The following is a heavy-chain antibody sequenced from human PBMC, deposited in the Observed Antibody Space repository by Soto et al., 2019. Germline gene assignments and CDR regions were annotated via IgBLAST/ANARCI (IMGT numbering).Heavy chain of an antibody. J-gene: IGHJ6*02. CDR1: GGTFSSYA. Sequence: QVQLVQSGAEVKKPGSSVKVSCKASGGTFSSYAISWVRQAPGQGLEWMGGIIPIFGTANYAQKFQGRVTITADKSTSTAYIELSSLRSEDTAVYYCVRSKVGEYYYYGMDVWGQGTTVTVSS. D-gene: IGHD1-26*01. CDR2: IIPIFGTA. CDR3: VRSKVGEYYYYGMDV. V-gene: IGHV1-69*06.